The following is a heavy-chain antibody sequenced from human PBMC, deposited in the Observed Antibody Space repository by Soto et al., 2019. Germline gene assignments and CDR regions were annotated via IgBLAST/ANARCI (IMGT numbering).Heavy chain of an antibody. CDR2: INGGNGKS. D-gene: IGHD1-26*01. CDR1: GYTFSTYE. J-gene: IGHJ6*03. CDR3: ARGGGATFTHYYYYMDV. Sequence: QVQLVQSGAEVKKPGASVKVSCEASGYTFSTYEMHWVRQAPGQRPEWMGWINGGNGKSKYSETLQGRVTFTRDTSARPAYMELTSLRSEDTAVYYCARGGGATFTHYYYYMDVWGTGTTVTVSS. V-gene: IGHV1-3*01.